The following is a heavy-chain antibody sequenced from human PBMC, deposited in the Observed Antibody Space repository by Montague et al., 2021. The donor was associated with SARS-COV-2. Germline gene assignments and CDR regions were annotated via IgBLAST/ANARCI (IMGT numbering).Heavy chain of an antibody. V-gene: IGHV4-31*03. D-gene: IGHD2-15*01. J-gene: IGHJ6*02. Sequence: TLSLTCTVSGGSISSGGYYWGWIRQHPGKGLVWIGYIYYSGSTYYNPSLKSRFTTSVDTSKNQLSLKLISVAAADTAVYYCARDLFVADTKTYYYYYGMDVWGRGTTVTVSS. CDR2: IYYSGST. CDR1: GGSISSGGYY. CDR3: ARDLFVADTKTYYYYYGMDV.